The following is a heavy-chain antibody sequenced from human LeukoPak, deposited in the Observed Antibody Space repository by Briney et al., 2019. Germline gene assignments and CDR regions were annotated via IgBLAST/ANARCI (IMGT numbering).Heavy chain of an antibody. CDR2: INPNSGGP. CDR3: ARGVYCSRTTCTPDY. J-gene: IGHJ4*02. D-gene: IGHD2-2*01. Sequence: ASVKVSCKASGYTFTDYYMHWVRQAPGQGLEWMGWINPNSGGPNYAHKFQDRVAMTRVPSISTAYMELSRLRSDDTAVYYCARGVYCSRTTCTPDYWGQGTLVTVSP. V-gene: IGHV1-2*07. CDR1: GYTFTDYY.